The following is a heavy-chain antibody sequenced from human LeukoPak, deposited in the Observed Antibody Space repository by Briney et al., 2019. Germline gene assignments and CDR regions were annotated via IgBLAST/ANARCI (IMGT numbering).Heavy chain of an antibody. Sequence: ASAKVSCKASGYTFTSYGITWVRQAPGQGLEWMGGIIPIFGTANYAQKFQGRVTITADKSTSTAYMELSSLRSEDTAVYYCARGIRSITMVRGDYYYYTDVWGKGTTVTVSS. CDR1: GYTFTSYG. J-gene: IGHJ6*03. D-gene: IGHD3-10*01. V-gene: IGHV1-69*06. CDR2: IIPIFGTA. CDR3: ARGIRSITMVRGDYYYYTDV.